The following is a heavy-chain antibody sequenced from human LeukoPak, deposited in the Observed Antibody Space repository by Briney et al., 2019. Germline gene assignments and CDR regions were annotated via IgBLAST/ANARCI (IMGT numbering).Heavy chain of an antibody. D-gene: IGHD6-13*01. CDR2: ISYDGNKI. V-gene: IGHV3-30-3*01. Sequence: GGSLRLSCAASKFTFSNYAMHWVRQAPGEGLEWVTGISYDGNKIYYTDSVKGRFTISRDNSKSTLYLQMNSLGVEDAAVYYCARGAGGSSGWSTIRYFDYWGQGTLVTISS. CDR1: KFTFSNYA. CDR3: ARGAGGSSGWSTIRYFDY. J-gene: IGHJ4*02.